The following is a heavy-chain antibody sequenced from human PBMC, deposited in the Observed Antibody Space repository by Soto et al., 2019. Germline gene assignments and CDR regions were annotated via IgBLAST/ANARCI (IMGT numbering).Heavy chain of an antibody. CDR3: ASGGSRQIRKSGMDF. Sequence: SLKRYWKSAGYGNSVDHGDWGIQKQGQGLEWMGWINPNSGGTNYAQKFQGRATMTRDTSISTAYMELSRLRSDDTAVYYCASGGSRQIRKSGMDFRGQRTTV. J-gene: IGHJ6*02. CDR1: GYGNSVDH. V-gene: IGHV1-2*02. D-gene: IGHD2-15*01. CDR2: INPNSGGT.